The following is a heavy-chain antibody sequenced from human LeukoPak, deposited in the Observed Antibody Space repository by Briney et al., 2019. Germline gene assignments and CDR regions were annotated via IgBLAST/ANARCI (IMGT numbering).Heavy chain of an antibody. CDR1: GFTFSSCS. J-gene: IGHJ4*02. V-gene: IGHV3-21*06. CDR3: ARDREPYCTGGTCYSTGDY. CDR2: ISSSGSYI. Sequence: GGSLRLSCAASGFTFSSCSMNWVRQAPGKGLEWVSSISSSGSYIYYADSVKGRFTISRDNPENSLYLQMNSLRAEDTAVYYCARDREPYCTGGTCYSTGDYWGQGTLVTVSS. D-gene: IGHD2-15*01.